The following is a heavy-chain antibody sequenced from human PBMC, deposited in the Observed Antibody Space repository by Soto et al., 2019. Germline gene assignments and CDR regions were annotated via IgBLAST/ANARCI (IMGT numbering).Heavy chain of an antibody. Sequence: SETLSLTCTVSGGSISSYYWSWIRQPPGKGLEWIGYIYYSGSTNYNPSLKSRVTISVDTSKNQFSLKLSSVTAADTAVYYCARLRKQWLVGFDPCGQGTLVTVSS. J-gene: IGHJ5*02. CDR3: ARLRKQWLVGFDP. CDR1: GGSISSYY. D-gene: IGHD6-19*01. CDR2: IYYSGST. V-gene: IGHV4-59*01.